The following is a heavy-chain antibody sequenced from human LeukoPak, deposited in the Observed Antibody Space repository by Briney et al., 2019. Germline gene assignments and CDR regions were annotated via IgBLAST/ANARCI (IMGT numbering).Heavy chain of an antibody. CDR1: GFTVSSNY. D-gene: IGHD6-13*01. CDR3: AKGGSSWSEIDY. V-gene: IGHV3-53*01. CDR2: SGSGGFT. Sequence: PGGSLRLSCAASGFTVSSNYMSWVRQAPGKGLEWVSGSGSGGFTYYADSVKGRFTISRDNSKNTLYLQMNSLRADDTAVYYCAKGGSSWSEIDYWGQGTLVTVSS. J-gene: IGHJ4*02.